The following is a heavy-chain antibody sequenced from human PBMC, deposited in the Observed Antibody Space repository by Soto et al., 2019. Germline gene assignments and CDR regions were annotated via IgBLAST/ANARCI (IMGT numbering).Heavy chain of an antibody. J-gene: IGHJ4*02. CDR1: GDSISSGGYS. Sequence: PSETLSLTCAVSGDSISSGGYSWSWIRQPPGKGLEWIGYIYHSGSTYYNPSLKSRVTISVDRSKNQFSLKLSSVTAADTAVYYCARDSGYSGDYFDYWGQGTLVTVSS. CDR2: IYHSGST. D-gene: IGHD3-22*01. CDR3: ARDSGYSGDYFDY. V-gene: IGHV4-30-2*01.